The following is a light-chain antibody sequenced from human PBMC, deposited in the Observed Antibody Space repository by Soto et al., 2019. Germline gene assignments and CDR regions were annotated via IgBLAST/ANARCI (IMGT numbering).Light chain of an antibody. J-gene: IGKJ1*01. CDR1: QSISSN. CDR2: AAF. CDR3: QQSYSTPWT. Sequence: DIQMTQSPSSLSASVGDRVTITCRASQSISSNLNWYQQKPGKAPNLLIYAAFSLQSGVPSRFSGGGSGTDFTLSISSLQPEDFATYYCQQSYSTPWTFGQGTKVEIK. V-gene: IGKV1-39*01.